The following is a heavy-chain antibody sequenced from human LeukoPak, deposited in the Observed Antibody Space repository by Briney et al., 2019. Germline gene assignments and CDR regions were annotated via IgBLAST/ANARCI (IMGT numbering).Heavy chain of an antibody. CDR3: ARIPLYFLEPFDY. CDR1: GGSVSGYY. V-gene: IGHV4-34*01. D-gene: IGHD3-3*01. J-gene: IGHJ4*02. CDR2: ISHRGRT. Sequence: SETLSLTCAVYGGSVSGYYWRWIRQPPGKGLEWIGEISHRGRTNYNPSLTGRVTMSVDTSKNQFALEVDSVTAADTAVYYCARIPLYFLEPFDYWGQGILVTVSS.